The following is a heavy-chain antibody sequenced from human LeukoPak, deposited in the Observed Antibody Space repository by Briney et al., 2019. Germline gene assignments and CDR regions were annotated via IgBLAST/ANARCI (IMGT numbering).Heavy chain of an antibody. CDR2: ISGSGSNT. V-gene: IGHV3-48*04. J-gene: IGHJ5*02. D-gene: IGHD2-2*01. Sequence: GGSLRLSCAASGFTFSSYAMSWVRQAPGKGLEWVSYISGSGSNTKYADSVKGRFTISRDNAENSLYLQMNSLRAEDTAVYYCARDSAHTVVVPAVIPPGLDNWFDPWGQGTLVTVSS. CDR3: ARDSAHTVVVPAVIPPGLDNWFDP. CDR1: GFTFSSYA.